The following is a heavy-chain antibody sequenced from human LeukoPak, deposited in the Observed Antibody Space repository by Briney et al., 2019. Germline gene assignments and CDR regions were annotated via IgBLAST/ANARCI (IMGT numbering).Heavy chain of an antibody. CDR2: IYYSGST. CDR1: GGSLSSHY. D-gene: IGHD1-1*01. J-gene: IGHJ4*02. CDR3: ARDHNGGADYYFDY. Sequence: SSETLSLTCTVSGGSLSSHYWGWIRQPPGKGLEWIGYIYYSGSTNYNPSLKSRVTISVDTSKNQSSLKLSSVTAADTAVYYCARDHNGGADYYFDYWGQGTLVTVSS. V-gene: IGHV4-59*11.